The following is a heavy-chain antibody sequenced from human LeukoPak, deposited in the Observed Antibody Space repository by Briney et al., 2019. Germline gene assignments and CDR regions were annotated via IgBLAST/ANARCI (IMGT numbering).Heavy chain of an antibody. CDR3: ARTAYCGGDCSYYYYYMDV. CDR1: GFTFSSYS. CDR2: ITSSSSYI. D-gene: IGHD2-21*02. V-gene: IGHV3-21*01. Sequence: GGSLRLSCAASGFTFSSYSMNWVRQAPGKGLEWVSSITSSSSYIYYADSVKGRFTISRDNAKNSLYLQMNSLRAEDTAVYYCARTAYCGGDCSYYYYYMDVWGKGTTVTVSS. J-gene: IGHJ6*03.